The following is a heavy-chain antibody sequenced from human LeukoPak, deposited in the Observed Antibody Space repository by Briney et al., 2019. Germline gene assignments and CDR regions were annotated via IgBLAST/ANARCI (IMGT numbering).Heavy chain of an antibody. J-gene: IGHJ4*02. CDR3: ARXSYXRXXXXXY. CDR2: IWYDGSNK. D-gene: IGHD6-13*01. Sequence: GGSLRLSCAASGFTFSSYGMHWVRQAPGKGLEWVAVIWYDGSNKYYADFVKGRFTISRDNSKNMLYLQMNSLRADDTAVYYCARXSYXRXXXXXYWGQGTLVTVSS. V-gene: IGHV3-33*01. CDR1: GFTFSSYG.